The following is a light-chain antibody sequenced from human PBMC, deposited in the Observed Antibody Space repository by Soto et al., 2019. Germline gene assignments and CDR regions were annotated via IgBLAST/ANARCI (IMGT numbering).Light chain of an antibody. CDR1: SSDVGGYNY. Sequence: QSALTQPASVSGSPGQSITISCTGNSSDVGGYNYVSWYQQHPGKAPKLMIYDVSNRPSGFSDRFSGSKSGNTASLTISGLQAEDEADYYCSSYTSSTSYVFGNGTKATVL. CDR2: DVS. CDR3: SSYTSSTSYV. J-gene: IGLJ1*01. V-gene: IGLV2-14*01.